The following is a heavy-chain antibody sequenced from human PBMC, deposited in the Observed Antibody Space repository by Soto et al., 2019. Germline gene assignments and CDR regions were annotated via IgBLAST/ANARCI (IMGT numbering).Heavy chain of an antibody. CDR3: ARAKGGYSYGYYYYYGMDV. D-gene: IGHD5-18*01. Sequence: PVGSLRLSCAASGFTVSSNYMSWVRQAPGKGLEWVSVIYSGGSTYYADSVKGRFTISRDNSKNTLYLQMNSLRAEDTAVYYCARAKGGYSYGYYYYYGMDVWGQGTTVTVSS. CDR2: IYSGGST. CDR1: GFTVSSNY. V-gene: IGHV3-53*01. J-gene: IGHJ6*02.